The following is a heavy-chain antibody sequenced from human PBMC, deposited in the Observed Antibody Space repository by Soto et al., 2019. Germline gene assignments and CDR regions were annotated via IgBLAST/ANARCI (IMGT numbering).Heavy chain of an antibody. D-gene: IGHD4-17*01. CDR3: ARVGGYYGDYPNFDY. V-gene: IGHV4-59*01. CDR1: GGSISPYY. J-gene: IGHJ4*02. Sequence: SETLSLTCTLSGGSISPYYWSWIRQPPGKGLEWIGSIYYSGTTKYNPSLKSRVTISADTSKNHFSLKLSSVTAADTAVYYCARVGGYYGDYPNFDYWGQGTLVTVSS. CDR2: IYYSGTT.